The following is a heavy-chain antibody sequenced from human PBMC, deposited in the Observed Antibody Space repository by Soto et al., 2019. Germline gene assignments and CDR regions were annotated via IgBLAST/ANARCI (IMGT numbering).Heavy chain of an antibody. V-gene: IGHV4-39*02. D-gene: IGHD2-2*01. CDR2: IYYGGST. CDR1: GGSISRSSHY. Sequence: QLQLQESGPGLVKPSETLSLTCSVSGGSISRSSHYWGWIRQPPGKGLEWIGSIYYGGSTYYNPSLTSRVTLSVDTSKNHFSLKLSSVTAADTAVYYCARRTSSSEAVDIWGQGTMVTVSP. CDR3: ARRTSSSEAVDI. J-gene: IGHJ3*02.